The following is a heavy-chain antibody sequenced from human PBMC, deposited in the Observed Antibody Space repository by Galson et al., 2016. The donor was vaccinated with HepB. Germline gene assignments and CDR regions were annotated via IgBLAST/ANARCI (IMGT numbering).Heavy chain of an antibody. V-gene: IGHV3-53*01. CDR3: ARDPGFRNGMNV. Sequence: SLRLSCAASGFIVSNDYMNWVRQAPGKGLEWLSVSYADGRTYYAESVRGRFTISRDNSKYTLFLQMNNLSAEDTAVYYCARDPGFRNGMNVWGQGTTVTVSS. CDR1: GFIVSNDY. CDR2: SYADGRT. J-gene: IGHJ6*02.